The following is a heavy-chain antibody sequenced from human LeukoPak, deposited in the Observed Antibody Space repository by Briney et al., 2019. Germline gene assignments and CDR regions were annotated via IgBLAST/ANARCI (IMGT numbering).Heavy chain of an antibody. J-gene: IGHJ2*01. CDR1: GGSFSGYY. V-gene: IGHV4-34*01. CDR3: ARAPTTTVTNWYFDL. CDR2: INHSGST. Sequence: SETLSLTCAVYGGSFSGYYWSWIRQPPGKGLEWIGEINHSGSTNYNPSLKSRVTISVDTSKNQFSLKLSSVTAADTAVYYCARAPTTTVTNWYFDLWGRGTLVTVSS. D-gene: IGHD4-17*01.